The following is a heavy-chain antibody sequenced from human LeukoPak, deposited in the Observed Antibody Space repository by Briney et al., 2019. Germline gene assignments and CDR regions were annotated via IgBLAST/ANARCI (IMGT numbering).Heavy chain of an antibody. CDR2: IYYSGST. D-gene: IGHD3-10*01. J-gene: IGHJ3*02. CDR3: ARRETVSAGDAFDI. Sequence: SETLSLTCTVSGGSISSYYWSWIRQPPGKGLEWIGYIYYSGSTNYNPSLKSRVTISVDTSKNQFSLKLSSVTAADTAVYYCARRETVSAGDAFDIWGQGTMVTVSS. V-gene: IGHV4-59*08. CDR1: GGSISSYY.